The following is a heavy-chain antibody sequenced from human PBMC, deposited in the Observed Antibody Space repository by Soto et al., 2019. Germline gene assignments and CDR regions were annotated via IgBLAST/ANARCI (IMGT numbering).Heavy chain of an antibody. CDR3: ARDSTTVTIGSIYYYYYGMDV. J-gene: IGHJ6*02. V-gene: IGHV1-69*12. D-gene: IGHD4-4*01. Sequence: QVQLVQSGAEVKKPGSLVKVSCKASGGTFSSYAISWVRQAPGQGLEWMGGIIPIFGTANYAQKFQGRVTITADESTSTAYMELSSLRSEDTAVYYCARDSTTVTIGSIYYYYYGMDVWGQGTTVTVSS. CDR2: IIPIFGTA. CDR1: GGTFSSYA.